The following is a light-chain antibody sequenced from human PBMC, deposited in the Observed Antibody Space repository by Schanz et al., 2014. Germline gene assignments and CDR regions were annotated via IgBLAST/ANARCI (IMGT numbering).Light chain of an antibody. CDR3: QQRSDWPPIFT. CDR1: QSVSTN. V-gene: IGKV3-11*01. J-gene: IGKJ3*01. CDR2: DAS. Sequence: EIVMTQSPVTLSVSPGERATLSCRASQSVSTNLAWFQQKPGQAPRLLIYDASKRATGIPARFSGRGSGTDFTLTISGLEPEDSAVYYCQQRSDWPPIFTFGPGTTVHLK.